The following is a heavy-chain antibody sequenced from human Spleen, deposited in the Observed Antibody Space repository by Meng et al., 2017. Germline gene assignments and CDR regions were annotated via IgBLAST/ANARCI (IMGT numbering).Heavy chain of an antibody. J-gene: IGHJ4*02. D-gene: IGHD2-21*01. CDR2: IYHSGST. CDR1: GASISSDNW. V-gene: IGHV4-4*02. CDR3: TKNDFYCLGY. Sequence: QVPLQASRPVLVTPAGTLSLTCAVSGASISSDNWWSWVRQPPGKGLEWIGEIYHSGSTNYNPSLKSRITISVDKPKNQFSLTLSSVTAADTAVYYCTKNDFYCLGYWGQGTLVTVSS.